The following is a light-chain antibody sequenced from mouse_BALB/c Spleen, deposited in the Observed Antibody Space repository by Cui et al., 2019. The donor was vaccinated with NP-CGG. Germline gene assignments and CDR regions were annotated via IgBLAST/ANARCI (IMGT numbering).Light chain of an antibody. Sequence: QAVVTQESALTTSPGGTVTLACRSSTGAVTSSNYANWVQEKPDHLFTGLIGGTNNRAPGVPARFSGSLIGDKAALTITGAQTEDEAIYFCVLWYSNHWVFGGGTKLTVL. CDR1: TGAVTSSNY. CDR2: GTN. J-gene: IGLJ1*01. V-gene: IGLV1*01. CDR3: VLWYSNHWV.